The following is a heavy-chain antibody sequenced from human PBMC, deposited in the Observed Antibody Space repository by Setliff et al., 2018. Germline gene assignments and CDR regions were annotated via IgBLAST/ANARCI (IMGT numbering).Heavy chain of an antibody. CDR3: TRDFLGATASFGI. D-gene: IGHD3-3*01. Sequence: ASVKVSCKASGFTLTSYPIHWVRQAPGQRLEWMGWINPDNGNRKYSQRFQGRVTITRDTSASTVFLELSTLRSEDTAVYYCTRDFLGATASFGIWGQGTMVTVSS. V-gene: IGHV1-3*01. J-gene: IGHJ3*02. CDR2: INPDNGNR. CDR1: GFTLTSYP.